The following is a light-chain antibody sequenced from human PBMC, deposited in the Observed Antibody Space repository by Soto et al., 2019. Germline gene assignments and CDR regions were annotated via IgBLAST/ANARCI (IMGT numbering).Light chain of an antibody. V-gene: IGLV4-60*02. CDR3: ETWDSNTRV. Sequence: QPVLTQSSSASASLGSSVKLTCTLSSGHSSYIIAWHQQQPGKAPRYLMKLEGSGSYNKGSGVPDRFSGYSSGADRYLTIPNLQFEDEADYYCETWDSNTRVFGGGTKVTVL. CDR2: LEGSGSY. CDR1: SGHSSYI. J-gene: IGLJ3*02.